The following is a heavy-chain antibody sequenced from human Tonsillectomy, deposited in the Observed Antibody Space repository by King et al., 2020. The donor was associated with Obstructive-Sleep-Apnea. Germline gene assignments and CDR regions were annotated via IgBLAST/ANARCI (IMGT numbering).Heavy chain of an antibody. CDR1: GGSISDYY. V-gene: IGHV4-59*01. Sequence: QLQESGPGLVKPSETLSLNCTVSGGSISDYYWSWIRQPPGKGLEWIGYISHTGSTNYNPSLRSRVTISIDTPKNQFSLKLRSVTAADTAVCYCARDRGCYGSPYFFDYWGRGALVTVSS. J-gene: IGHJ4*02. CDR3: ARDRGCYGSPYFFDY. CDR2: ISHTGST. D-gene: IGHD2-2*01.